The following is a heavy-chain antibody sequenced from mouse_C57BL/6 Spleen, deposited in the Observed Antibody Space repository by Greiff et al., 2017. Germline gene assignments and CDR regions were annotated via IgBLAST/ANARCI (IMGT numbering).Heavy chain of an antibody. CDR3: ARSGHYDSGYFDV. CDR2: INPNYGTT. J-gene: IGHJ1*03. D-gene: IGHD2-4*01. Sequence: VQLQQSGPELVKPGASVKISCKASGYSFTDYNMNWVKQSNGTSLEWIGVINPNYGTTSYTQKFKGKATLTVNQSSITAYMQLNSLTSEDAAVYCCARSGHYDSGYFDVWGTGTTVTVSS. V-gene: IGHV1-39*01. CDR1: GYSFTDYN.